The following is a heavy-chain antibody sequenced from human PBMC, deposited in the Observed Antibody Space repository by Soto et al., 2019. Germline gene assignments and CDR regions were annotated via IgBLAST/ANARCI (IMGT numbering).Heavy chain of an antibody. V-gene: IGHV4-4*07. J-gene: IGHJ6*02. D-gene: IGHD2-15*01. CDR3: SRVGRYCSGGSCLEGYYYYYGMDV. CDR2: IYTSGST. Sequence: QVQLQESGPGLVKPSETLSLTCTVSGGSISSYYWSWIRQPAGKGLEWIGRIYTSGSTNYNPSLKSRITMSVDTSQNLFPLKRGLLTPADTAVYYCSRVGRYCSGGSCLEGYYYYYGMDVWGQGTTVTVSS. CDR1: GGSISSYY.